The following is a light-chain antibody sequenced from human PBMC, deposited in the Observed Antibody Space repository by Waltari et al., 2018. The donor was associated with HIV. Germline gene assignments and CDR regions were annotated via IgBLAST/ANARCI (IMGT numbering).Light chain of an antibody. J-gene: IGLJ3*02. CDR3: TSYTTSDTLR. CDR1: SSDFGFYHY. CDR2: EVS. Sequence: QSVLTQPASVSGSPGPSVTISCTGTSSDFGFYHYVSWYQQNPGKAPTLIIYEVSSRPVGVSDLFSGSQSGNTASLTISVLQNEDEADYFCTSYTTSDTLRFGGGTKVTVL. V-gene: IGLV2-14*03.